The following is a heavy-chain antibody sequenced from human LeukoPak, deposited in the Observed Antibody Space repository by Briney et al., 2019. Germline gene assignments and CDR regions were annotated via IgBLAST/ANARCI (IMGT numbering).Heavy chain of an antibody. Sequence: PGGSLRLSRAASGFTFSSYAMSWVRQAPGKGLEWVSAISGSGGSTYYADSVKGRFTISRDNSKNTLYLQMNSLRAEDTAVYYCAKAATYYYDSSGQRAFDYWGQGTLVTVSS. V-gene: IGHV3-23*01. CDR3: AKAATYYYDSSGQRAFDY. J-gene: IGHJ4*02. CDR2: ISGSGGST. CDR1: GFTFSSYA. D-gene: IGHD3-22*01.